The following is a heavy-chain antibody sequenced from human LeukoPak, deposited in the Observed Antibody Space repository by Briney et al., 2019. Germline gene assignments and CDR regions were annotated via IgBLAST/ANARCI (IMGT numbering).Heavy chain of an antibody. CDR2: ISSGGSNK. CDR3: ASGDYVDY. CDR1: GFTFSSYG. V-gene: IGHV3-30*03. Sequence: QPGRSLRLSCAASGFTFSSYGMHWVRQAPGKGLEWVALISSGGSNKYYADSVKGRFTISRDNSKNTLYLQMSSLRAEDTAIYYCASGDYVDYWGQGTLVTVSS. D-gene: IGHD4-17*01. J-gene: IGHJ4*02.